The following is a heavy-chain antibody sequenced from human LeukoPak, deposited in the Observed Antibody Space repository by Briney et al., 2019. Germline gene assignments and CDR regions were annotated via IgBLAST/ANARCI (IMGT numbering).Heavy chain of an antibody. D-gene: IGHD3-3*01. J-gene: IGHJ4*01. CDR1: GASMTSFH. CDR2: LYASGST. Sequence: SETLSLTCTVSGASMTSFHWGWVRQPAGKGLEWVGRLYASGSTNYSPSLKSRITMSLDPSRKQISLRLRSVTAADTAVYYCAPDSPSKYDLWSSEPPYFEYWGPGALVTVSS. CDR3: APDSPSKYDLWSSEPPYFEY. V-gene: IGHV4-4*07.